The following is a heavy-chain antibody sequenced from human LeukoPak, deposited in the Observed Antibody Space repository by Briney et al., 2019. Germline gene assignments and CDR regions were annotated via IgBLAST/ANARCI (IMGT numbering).Heavy chain of an antibody. CDR1: GGSINNYC. CDR2: IYYIGST. CDR3: ARGISGDCSSTSCYYYYYGMDV. V-gene: IGHV4-59*12. D-gene: IGHD2-2*01. J-gene: IGHJ6*02. Sequence: SETLSLTCTVSGGSINNYCWSWIRQPPGKGLELIGYIYYIGSTNYNPSLKSRVTISVDTSKNQFSLKLSSVTAADTAVYYCARGISGDCSSTSCYYYYYGMDVWGQGTTVTVSS.